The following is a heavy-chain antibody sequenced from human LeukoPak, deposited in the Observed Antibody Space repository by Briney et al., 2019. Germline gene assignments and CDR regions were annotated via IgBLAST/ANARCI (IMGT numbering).Heavy chain of an antibody. CDR1: GGSISSYY. CDR3: ARGATGGVFDY. D-gene: IGHD4-17*01. Sequence: SETLSLTCTVSGGSISSYYWSWIRQPPGKGLEWIGYIYYSGSTNYNPSPKSRVTISVDTSKNQFSLKLSSVTAADTAVYYCARGATGGVFDYWGQGTLVTVSS. V-gene: IGHV4-59*01. CDR2: IYYSGST. J-gene: IGHJ4*02.